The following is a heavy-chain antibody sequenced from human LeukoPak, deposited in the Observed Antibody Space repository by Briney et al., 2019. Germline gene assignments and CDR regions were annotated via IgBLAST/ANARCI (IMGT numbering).Heavy chain of an antibody. J-gene: IGHJ4*02. CDR3: ATCCGYSYANDY. CDR1: GGSISSYY. D-gene: IGHD5-18*01. Sequence: KPSETLSLTCTVSGGSISSYYWSWIRQPPGKGLEWIGYIYYSGSTNYNPSLKSRVTISVDTSKNQFSLKLSSVTAADTAVYYCATCCGYSYANDYWGQGTLVTVSS. V-gene: IGHV4-59*08. CDR2: IYYSGST.